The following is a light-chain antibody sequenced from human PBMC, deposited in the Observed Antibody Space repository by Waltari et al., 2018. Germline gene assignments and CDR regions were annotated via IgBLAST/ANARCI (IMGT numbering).Light chain of an antibody. Sequence: SVLTQPPSVSAAPGQRVAISCPGSSSNIGAGRDVHWYQQRPGKAPTLLIFGNSNRPPGVSDRFSGSKSGTSSALAITGLQAADEADYYCQAYDSSLSGPRYVFGTGTTVTVL. CDR1: SSNIGAGRD. J-gene: IGLJ1*01. CDR3: QAYDSSLSGPRYV. CDR2: GNS. V-gene: IGLV1-40*01.